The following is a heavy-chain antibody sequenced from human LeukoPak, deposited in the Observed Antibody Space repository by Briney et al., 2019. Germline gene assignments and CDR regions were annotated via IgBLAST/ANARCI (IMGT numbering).Heavy chain of an antibody. J-gene: IGHJ4*02. CDR3: AGYRFMVRGVRFDY. CDR1: GGSFSGYY. Sequence: SETLSLTCAVYGGSFSGYYWSWIRQPPGKGLEWIGEINHSGSTNYNPSLKSRVTISVDTSKNQFSLKLSSVTAADTAVYYCAGYRFMVRGVRFDYWGQGTLVTVSS. D-gene: IGHD3-10*01. V-gene: IGHV4-34*01. CDR2: INHSGST.